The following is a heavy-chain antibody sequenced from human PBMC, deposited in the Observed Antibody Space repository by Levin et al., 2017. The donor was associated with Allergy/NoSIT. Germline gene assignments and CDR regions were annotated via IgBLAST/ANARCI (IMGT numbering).Heavy chain of an antibody. CDR2: IYTSGST. Sequence: PSQTLSLTCIVSGGSISSGSYHWSWIRQPAGKGLEWIGRIYTSGSTNYNSSLKSRVTISIDTSKNQFSLKLSSVTAADTAVYYCARVVDYYHYMDVWGKGTTVTVSS. D-gene: IGHD2-21*01. V-gene: IGHV4-61*02. CDR1: GGSISSGSYH. J-gene: IGHJ6*03. CDR3: ARVVDYYHYMDV.